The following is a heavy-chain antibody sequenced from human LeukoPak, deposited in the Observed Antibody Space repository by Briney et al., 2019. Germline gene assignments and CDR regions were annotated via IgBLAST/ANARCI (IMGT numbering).Heavy chain of an antibody. CDR1: GYTFTSYD. Sequence: ASVKVSCKASGYTFTSYDINWVRQATGQGLEWMGWMNPNSGNTGYAQKFQGRVTMTRNTSISTAYMELSSLRSEDTAVYYCARFKPILGCCSSTSRPYYMDVWGKGTTVTVSS. CDR3: ARFKPILGCCSSTSRPYYMDV. CDR2: MNPNSGNT. V-gene: IGHV1-8*01. J-gene: IGHJ6*03. D-gene: IGHD2-2*01.